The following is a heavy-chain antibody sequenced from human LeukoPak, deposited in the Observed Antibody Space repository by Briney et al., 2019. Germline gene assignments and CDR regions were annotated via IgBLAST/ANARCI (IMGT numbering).Heavy chain of an antibody. CDR1: GFTFSSYA. CDR2: ISDDGGST. D-gene: IGHD3-22*01. CDR3: ARADMVVVITAYYFDY. J-gene: IGHJ4*02. Sequence: GGSLRLSCAASGFTFSSYAMSWVRQAPGKGLEWVSAISDDGGSTYYADSVKGRFTISRDNSKNTLYLQMNSLRAEDTAVYYCARADMVVVITAYYFDYWGQGTLVTVSS. V-gene: IGHV3-23*01.